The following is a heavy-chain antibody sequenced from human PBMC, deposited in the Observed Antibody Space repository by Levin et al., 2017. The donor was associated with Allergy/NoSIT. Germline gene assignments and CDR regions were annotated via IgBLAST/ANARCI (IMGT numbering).Heavy chain of an antibody. V-gene: IGHV3-49*03. D-gene: IGHD2-15*01. CDR1: GFTFGDYA. CDR2: IRSKAYGGTT. Sequence: GGSLRLSCTASGFTFGDYAMSWFRQAPGKGLEWVGFIRSKAYGGTTEYAASVKGRFTISRDDSKSIAYLQMNSLKTEDTAVYYCTRVPVSVVVVAATQSDYWGQGTLVTVSS. J-gene: IGHJ4*02. CDR3: TRVPVSVVVVAATQSDY.